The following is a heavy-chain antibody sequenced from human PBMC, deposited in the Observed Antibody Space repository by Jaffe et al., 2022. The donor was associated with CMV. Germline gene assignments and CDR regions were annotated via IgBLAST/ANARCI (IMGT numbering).Heavy chain of an antibody. D-gene: IGHD3-3*01. CDR1: GGSISSSSYY. CDR2: IYYSGST. J-gene: IGHJ2*01. CDR3: ASPVPSGFWSGYDNWYFDL. V-gene: IGHV4-39*01. Sequence: QLQLQESGPGLVKPSETLSLTCTVSGGSISSSSYYWGWIRQPPGKGLEWIGSIYYSGSTYYNPSLKSRVTISVDTSKNQFSLKLSSVTAADTAVYYCASPVPSGFWSGYDNWYFDLWGRGTLVTVSS.